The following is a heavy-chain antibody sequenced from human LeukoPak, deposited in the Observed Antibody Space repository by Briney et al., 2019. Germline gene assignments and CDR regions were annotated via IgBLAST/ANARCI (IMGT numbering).Heavy chain of an antibody. J-gene: IGHJ6*02. CDR2: FSAYNGNT. CDR1: GYTVTSYG. CDR3: ARVRGSYGSGSLYYYYGMDV. V-gene: IGHV1-18*01. Sequence: ASVKLSCKATGYTVTSYGISWERKSPGQRLEWMGGFSAYNGNTNYAQKLQGRVNMTTDTFTSTAYMELRSLRSDDTAVYYCARVRGSYGSGSLYYYYGMDVWGQGTTVTVSS. D-gene: IGHD3-10*01.